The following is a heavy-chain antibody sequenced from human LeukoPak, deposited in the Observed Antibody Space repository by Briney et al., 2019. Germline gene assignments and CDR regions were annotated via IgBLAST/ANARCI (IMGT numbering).Heavy chain of an antibody. D-gene: IGHD4-17*01. CDR2: IIPIFGTA. Sequence: GASVKASCKASGGTFSSYAISWVRQAPGQGLEWMGGIIPIFGTANYAQKFQGRVTITADESTSTAYMELSSLRSEDTAVYYCARHGDYVPPYYYYGMDVWGQGTTVTVSS. CDR1: GGTFSSYA. V-gene: IGHV1-69*13. J-gene: IGHJ6*02. CDR3: ARHGDYVPPYYYYGMDV.